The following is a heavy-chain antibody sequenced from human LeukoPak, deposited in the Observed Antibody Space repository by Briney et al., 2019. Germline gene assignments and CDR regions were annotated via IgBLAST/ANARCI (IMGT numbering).Heavy chain of an antibody. Sequence: GGSLRLSCAASKFTFRLYSTNWVRQAPGKGLEWVSYISSSSSTIYYADSAKGRFTISRDNAKNSLYLQMNRLRAEDTAVYYCARATSGGYGSDAFEIWGQGTMVTVPS. CDR1: KFTFRLYS. V-gene: IGHV3-48*01. CDR3: ARATSGGYGSDAFEI. CDR2: ISSSSSTI. J-gene: IGHJ3*02. D-gene: IGHD3-10*01.